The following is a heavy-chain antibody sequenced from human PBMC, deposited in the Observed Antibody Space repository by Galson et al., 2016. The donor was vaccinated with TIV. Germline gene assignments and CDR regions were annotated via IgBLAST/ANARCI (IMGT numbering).Heavy chain of an antibody. J-gene: IGHJ4*02. D-gene: IGHD4-11*01. CDR3: ARDGRAEGDYNAWGDY. CDR2: IHADGRT. CDR1: GFTVSGYS. V-gene: IGHV3-66*01. Sequence: SLRLSCAASGFTVSGYSLTWVRQAPGKGLEWVSIIHADGRTYYGGAVRDRVTISRDNSKNTEYLQMSSLRAEDTAVYYCARDGRAEGDYNAWGDYWGQGALVTVSS.